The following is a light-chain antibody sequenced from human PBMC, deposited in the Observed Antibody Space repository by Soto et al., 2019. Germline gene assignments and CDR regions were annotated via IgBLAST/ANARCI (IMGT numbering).Light chain of an antibody. Sequence: QSALTQPASVSGSPGQSITISCTGTSSDVGGYNYVSWYQQHPGKAPKLMIYXXXXXXXXXXXXXXXSKSGNMASLTISGXXAEXXXXXYCSSYTSSSTRVFGGGTKLTVL. J-gene: IGLJ3*02. CDR2: XXX. V-gene: IGLV2-14*01. CDR3: SSYTSSSTRV. CDR1: SSDVGGYNY.